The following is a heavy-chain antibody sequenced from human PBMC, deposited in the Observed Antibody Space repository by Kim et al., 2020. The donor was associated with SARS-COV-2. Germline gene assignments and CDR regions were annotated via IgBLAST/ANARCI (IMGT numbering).Heavy chain of an antibody. CDR2: ISDSGTRS. J-gene: IGHJ4*02. V-gene: IGHV3-23*01. CDR3: AKEGYTYGWVDY. D-gene: IGHD5-18*01. CDR1: GFSFSSSN. Sequence: GGSLRLSCAASGFSFSSSNMAWVRQAPGEGLEWVSSISDSGTRSYYAATVTGRFTISRDDSKNTLYLQMDGLRADDTAIYYCAKEGYTYGWVDYWGQGTLVTYSS.